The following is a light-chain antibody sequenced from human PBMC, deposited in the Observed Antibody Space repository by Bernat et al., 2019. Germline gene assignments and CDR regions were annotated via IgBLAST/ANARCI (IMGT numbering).Light chain of an antibody. J-gene: IGKJ1*01. CDR2: GAS. V-gene: IGKV3-15*01. Sequence: EIMMTQSPATLSASPGERATLSCRASQSVGSELAWYQQAAGQAPRLLIYGASTRATGIPDRFSGSGSGTEFTLTITSLQSEDFAIYYCQHSYSWPSTFGQGTKVEIK. CDR1: QSVGSE. CDR3: QHSYSWPST.